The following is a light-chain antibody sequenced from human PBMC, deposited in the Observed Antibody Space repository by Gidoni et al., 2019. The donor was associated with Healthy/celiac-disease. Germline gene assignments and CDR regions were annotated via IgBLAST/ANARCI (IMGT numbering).Light chain of an antibody. CDR3: SSYTSSSTLV. CDR1: SSDVGGYNY. Sequence: QSALTQPASVSGSTGQSITISCTGTSSDVGGYNYVSWYQQQPGKAPKLMIYDVSNRPSGFSNRFSGSKSGNTASLTISGLQAEDEADYYCSSYTSSSTLVFGTGTKVTVL. V-gene: IGLV2-14*03. CDR2: DVS. J-gene: IGLJ1*01.